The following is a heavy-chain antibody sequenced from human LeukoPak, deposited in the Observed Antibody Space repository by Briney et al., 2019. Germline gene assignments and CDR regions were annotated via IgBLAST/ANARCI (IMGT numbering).Heavy chain of an antibody. J-gene: IGHJ4*02. V-gene: IGHV3-15*05. D-gene: IGHD5-24*01. CDR1: GFTVSSAW. CDR2: IKRITDGGTT. CDR3: AKAIDRDGYNPFFDY. Sequence: GGSLRLSCAVSGFTVSSAWMHWVRQAPGEGLEWVGRIKRITDGGTTDYAAPVKGRFTISRDNAKNSLYLQMNSLRAEDTALYYCAKAIDRDGYNPFFDYWGQGTLVTVSS.